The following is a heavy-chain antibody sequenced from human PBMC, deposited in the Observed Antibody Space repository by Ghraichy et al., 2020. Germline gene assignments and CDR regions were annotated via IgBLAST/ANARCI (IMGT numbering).Heavy chain of an antibody. CDR1: GYTFTSYG. V-gene: IGHV1-18*01. CDR3: ARSRKVRGVIRVDYFDY. J-gene: IGHJ4*02. CDR2: ISAYNGNT. Sequence: ASVKVSCKASGYTFTSYGTSWVRQAPGQGLEWMGWISAYNGNTNYAQKLQGRVTMTTDTSTSTAYMELRSLRSDDTAVYYCARSRKVRGVIRVDYFDYWGQGTLVTVSS. D-gene: IGHD3-10*01.